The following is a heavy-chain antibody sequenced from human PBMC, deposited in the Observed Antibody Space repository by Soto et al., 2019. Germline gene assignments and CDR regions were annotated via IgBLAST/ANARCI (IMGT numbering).Heavy chain of an antibody. CDR2: ISSSGITI. Sequence: PGGSLRRSCEASGFTFRYYYLRWIRQAPGKVLEVVSYISSSGITIYYADSVKGRFTISRDNANNSLYLQMNSLRAEDTAVYYCARENRGYYFLVNSYCYYGMDVGGQGTTVTVSS. V-gene: IGHV3-11*01. CDR1: GFTFRYYY. J-gene: IGHJ6*02. CDR3: ARENRGYYFLVNSYCYYGMDV. D-gene: IGHD5-12*01.